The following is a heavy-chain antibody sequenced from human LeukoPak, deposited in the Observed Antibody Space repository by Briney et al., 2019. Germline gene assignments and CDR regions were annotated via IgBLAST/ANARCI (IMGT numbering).Heavy chain of an antibody. CDR1: GFTVSSNY. J-gene: IGHJ4*02. D-gene: IGHD1-26*01. Sequence: PGGSLRLSCAASGFTVSSNYMSWVRQAPGKGLEWVSVIYSRGNIYYADSVKGRFTISRHNSKNTLYLQMNSLRAEDTAVYYCARALGRYSDYWGQGTLVTVSS. CDR2: IYSRGNI. CDR3: ARALGRYSDY. V-gene: IGHV3-53*01.